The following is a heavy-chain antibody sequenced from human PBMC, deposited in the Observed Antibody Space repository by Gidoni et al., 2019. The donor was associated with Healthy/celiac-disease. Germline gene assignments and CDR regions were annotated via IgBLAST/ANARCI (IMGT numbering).Heavy chain of an antibody. V-gene: IGHV3-7*01. Sequence: EVQLVESGGGLVQPGKSLRLSCSASGFTFSSHWMTWVRQAPGKGLEWVANIEQHGSEKYYVDSVKGRFTISRDNAKNSLYLQMNSLRAEDTAVYYCARGTYSSSPRGTFGDYWGQGSLVTVSS. CDR2: IEQHGSEK. D-gene: IGHD6-6*01. J-gene: IGHJ4*02. CDR1: GFTFSSHW. CDR3: ARGTYSSSPRGTFGDY.